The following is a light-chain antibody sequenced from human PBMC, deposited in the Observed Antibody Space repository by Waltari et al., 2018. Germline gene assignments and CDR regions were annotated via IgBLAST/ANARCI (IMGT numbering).Light chain of an antibody. CDR1: ALGSKF. J-gene: IGLJ2*01. CDR3: QAWDGGTGV. Sequence: YEVTQPPSVSVSPGQTAKIPCSGRALGSKFASWYQQKPGQSPILVVYQDSKRPSGIPARFSGSNSGNTATLTISATQTIDEATYFCQAWDGGTGVFGGGTQLTVL. V-gene: IGLV3-1*01. CDR2: QDS.